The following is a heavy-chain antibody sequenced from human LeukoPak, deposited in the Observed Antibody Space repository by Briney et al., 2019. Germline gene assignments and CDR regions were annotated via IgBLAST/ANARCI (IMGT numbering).Heavy chain of an antibody. V-gene: IGHV4-59*01. CDR1: GGSISSYY. D-gene: IGHD6-13*01. CDR3: AGGRTSSWYGSLDY. J-gene: IGHJ4*02. CDR2: IYYSGST. Sequence: SETLSLTCSVSGGSISSYYWNWIRQPPGKGLEWIGYIYYSGSTNYNPSLESRVTISLDTSKNQFSLKLTSVTAADTAVYYCAGGRTSSWYGSLDYWGQGTLVTVSS.